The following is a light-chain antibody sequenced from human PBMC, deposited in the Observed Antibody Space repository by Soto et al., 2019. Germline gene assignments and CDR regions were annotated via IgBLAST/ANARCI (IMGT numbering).Light chain of an antibody. Sequence: DIQMTQSPSSLSASVGDRVTISCRASQGIRNYVAWYQQRPGKVPKLLIYAASTLQSGVPSRFSGSGSGTDFTLTISSLQPEDVATYYFQKYNSVPSFGGGTKVEIK. J-gene: IGKJ4*01. V-gene: IGKV1-27*01. CDR2: AAS. CDR3: QKYNSVPS. CDR1: QGIRNY.